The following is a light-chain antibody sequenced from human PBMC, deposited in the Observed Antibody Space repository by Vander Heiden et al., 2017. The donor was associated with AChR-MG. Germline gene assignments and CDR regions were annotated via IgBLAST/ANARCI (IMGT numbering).Light chain of an antibody. CDR3: QQTDITPIT. V-gene: IGKV1-39*01. CDR2: AAS. J-gene: IGKJ5*01. CDR1: QSISRY. Sequence: DIQMTQSPSSLSASVGDRVTITCRASQSISRYLNWSQQKPVKAPKLLIYAASRLQSGVPSRFSGSASATDFTLTISRLHPEDFATYYCQQTDITPITFGQGTRLEIK.